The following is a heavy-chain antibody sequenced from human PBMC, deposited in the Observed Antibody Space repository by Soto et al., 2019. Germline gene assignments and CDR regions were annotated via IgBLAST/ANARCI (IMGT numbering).Heavy chain of an antibody. CDR2: IKSKTDGGTT. V-gene: IGHV3-15*01. J-gene: IGHJ4*02. D-gene: IGHD2-21*02. CDR1: GFTFSNAW. CDR3: TTDGVVVVTASFDY. Sequence: GSLRLSCAASGFTFSNAWMSWVRQAPGKGLEWVGRIKSKTDGGTTDYAAPVKGRFTISRDDSKNTLYLQMNSLKTEDTAVYYCTTDGVVVVTASFDYWGQGTLVTVSS.